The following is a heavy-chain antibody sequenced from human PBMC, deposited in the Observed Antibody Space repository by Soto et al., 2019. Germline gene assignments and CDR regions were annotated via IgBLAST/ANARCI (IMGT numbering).Heavy chain of an antibody. Sequence: SETLSLTCSVSGDSISTVDYFWAWIRQPPGQALEYIGYIYKSTTTYYNPSFESRVAISLDTSKSQFSLNVTSVTAADTAVYFCARGRYCLTGRCFPNWFDSWGPGTLVTVSS. D-gene: IGHD2-15*01. J-gene: IGHJ5*01. CDR2: IYKSTTT. CDR3: ARGRYCLTGRCFPNWFDS. CDR1: GDSISTVDYF. V-gene: IGHV4-30-4*01.